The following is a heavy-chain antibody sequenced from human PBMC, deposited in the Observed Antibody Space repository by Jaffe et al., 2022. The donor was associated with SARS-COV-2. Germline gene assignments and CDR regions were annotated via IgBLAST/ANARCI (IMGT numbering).Heavy chain of an antibody. V-gene: IGHV3-48*02. CDR2: ISSSSSTI. D-gene: IGHD6-19*01. CDR3: ARALSSGWHAHFDY. J-gene: IGHJ4*02. CDR1: GFTFSSYS. Sequence: EVQLVESGGGLVQPGGSLRLSCAASGFTFSSYSMNWVRQAPGKGLEWVSYISSSSSTIYYADSVKGRFTISRDNAKNSLYLQMNSLRDEDTAVYYCARALSSGWHAHFDYWGQGTLVTVSS.